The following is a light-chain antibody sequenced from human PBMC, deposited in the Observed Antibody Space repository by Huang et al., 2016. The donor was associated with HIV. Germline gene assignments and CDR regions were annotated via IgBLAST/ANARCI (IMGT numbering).Light chain of an antibody. J-gene: IGKJ1*01. CDR3: MQGTHWLWT. Sequence: DVVMTQSPLSLPVTLGQPASLSCRSSQSLVHSDGNTYLSWFQQRPGQSPRRLIYKVSNRDSGVPDRFSGSGSGTDFTRKISRVEAEDVGVYYCMQGTHWLWTFGQGTKLEIK. V-gene: IGKV2-30*02. CDR2: KVS. CDR1: QSLVHSDGNTY.